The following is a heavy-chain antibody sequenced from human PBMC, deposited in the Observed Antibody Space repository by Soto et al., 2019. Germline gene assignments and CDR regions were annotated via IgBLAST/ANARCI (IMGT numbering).Heavy chain of an antibody. CDR3: ARQYYFGSGSYYNRPFDF. V-gene: IGHV4-34*01. Sequence: PSETLSLTCAVYGESFSGHIWTWIRQTPGKGLQWIGQINHSGSASYNPSLKSRVTISVHASNSQFSLELSSVTAADTAVYYCARQYYFGSGSYYNRPFDFWGQGTLVTVSS. CDR2: INHSGSA. D-gene: IGHD3-10*01. CDR1: GESFSGHI. J-gene: IGHJ4*02.